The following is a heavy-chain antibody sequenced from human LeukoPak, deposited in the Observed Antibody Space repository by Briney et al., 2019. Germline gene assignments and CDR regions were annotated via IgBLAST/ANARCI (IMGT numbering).Heavy chain of an antibody. J-gene: IGHJ4*02. V-gene: IGHV4-38-2*01. CDR1: GYSISSGYY. Sequence: SETLSLTCAVSGYSISSGYYWGWIRQSPEKGLEWIGSIFHSGKTYYNLSFKSRVTISVDTSKNQFSLKLTSVTAADTAVYYCARGDIPDYWGQGTLVTVSS. CDR2: IFHSGKT. CDR3: ARGDIPDY. D-gene: IGHD2-21*01.